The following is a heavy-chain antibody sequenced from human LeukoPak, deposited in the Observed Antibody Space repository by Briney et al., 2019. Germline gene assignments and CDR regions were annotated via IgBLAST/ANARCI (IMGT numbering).Heavy chain of an antibody. CDR1: GFTFSSSA. D-gene: IGHD2-15*01. CDR2: ISNNGGYT. V-gene: IGHV3-23*01. Sequence: GGSLRLSCAASGFTFSSSAMSWVRQAPGKGLEWVSAISNNGGYTYYADSVQGRFTISRDNSKSTLCLQMNSLRAEDTAVYYCAKQLGYCSDGSCYFPYWGQGTLVTVSP. J-gene: IGHJ4*02. CDR3: AKQLGYCSDGSCYFPY.